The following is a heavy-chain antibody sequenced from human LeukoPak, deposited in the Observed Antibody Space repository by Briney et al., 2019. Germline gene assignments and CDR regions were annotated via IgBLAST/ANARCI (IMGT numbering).Heavy chain of an antibody. J-gene: IGHJ6*02. CDR2: IAFDGINN. CDR1: GFTFNNYA. D-gene: IGHD1-26*01. Sequence: GGSLRLSCAASGFTFNNYAMHWVRQAPGKGLEWVAIIAFDGINNYYTGSVKGRFTISRDNSKSTLYLQMNSLRPEDSAVYYRARATGGSYYDADYYYGLDVWGQGTTVTVS. V-gene: IGHV3-30*04. CDR3: ARATGGSYYDADYYYGLDV.